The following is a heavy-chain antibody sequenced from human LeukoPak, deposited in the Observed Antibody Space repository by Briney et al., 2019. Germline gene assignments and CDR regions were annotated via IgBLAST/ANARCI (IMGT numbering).Heavy chain of an antibody. D-gene: IGHD3-10*01. Sequence: SGGSLRLSCAASGFTFSSYAMSWVRQAPGKGREWVSAISGSGGSTYYADSVKGRFTISRDNSKNTLYLQMNGLRAEDTAVYYCAKDQGYMVRGWGQGTLVTVSS. CDR3: AKDQGYMVRG. CDR2: ISGSGGST. V-gene: IGHV3-23*01. J-gene: IGHJ4*02. CDR1: GFTFSSYA.